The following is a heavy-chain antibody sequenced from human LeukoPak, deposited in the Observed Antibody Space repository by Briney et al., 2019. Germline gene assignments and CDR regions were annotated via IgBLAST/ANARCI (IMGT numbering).Heavy chain of an antibody. J-gene: IGHJ2*01. V-gene: IGHV4-34*01. D-gene: IGHD6-19*01. CDR3: ARVLEGSSGQHWYFDL. CDR2: INHSGSA. CDR1: GGSLSGYY. Sequence: NPSETLSLTCAVYGGSLSGYYWSWIRQPPGKGLEWIGEINHSGSANYNPSLKSRVTISVDTSKNQFSLRLSSVTAADTAVYYCARVLEGSSGQHWYFDLWGRGTLVTVSS.